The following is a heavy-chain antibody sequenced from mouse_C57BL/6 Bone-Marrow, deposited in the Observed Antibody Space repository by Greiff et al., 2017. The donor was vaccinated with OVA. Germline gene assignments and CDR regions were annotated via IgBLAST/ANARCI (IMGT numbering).Heavy chain of an antibody. CDR3: ASRWLLPYWYFDV. V-gene: IGHV1-75*01. CDR1: GYTFTDYY. CDR2: IFPGSGST. J-gene: IGHJ1*03. Sequence: VQLQQSGPELVKPGASVKISCKASGYTFTDYYINWVKQRPGQGLEWIGWIFPGSGSTYYNEKFKGKATLTVDKSSSTAYMLLSSLTSEDSAVYFCASRWLLPYWYFDVWGTGTTVTVSS. D-gene: IGHD2-3*01.